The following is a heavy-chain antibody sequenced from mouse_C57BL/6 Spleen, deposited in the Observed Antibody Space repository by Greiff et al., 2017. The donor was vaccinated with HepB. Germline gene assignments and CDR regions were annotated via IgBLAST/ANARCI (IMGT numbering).Heavy chain of an antibody. CDR2: ISYDGSN. CDR3: ARGDTTVVAHFDY. D-gene: IGHD1-1*01. Sequence: ESGPGLVKPSQSLSLTCSVTGYSITSGYYWNWIRQFPGNKLEWMGYISYDGSNNYNPSLKNRISITRDTSKNQFFLKLNSVTTEDTATYYCARGDTTVVAHFDYWGQGTTLTVSS. CDR1: GYSITSGYY. J-gene: IGHJ2*01. V-gene: IGHV3-6*01.